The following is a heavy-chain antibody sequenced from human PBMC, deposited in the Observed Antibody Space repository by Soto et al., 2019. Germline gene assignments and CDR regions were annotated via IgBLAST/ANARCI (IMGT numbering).Heavy chain of an antibody. J-gene: IGHJ6*02. CDR3: ARDLVLGAGSLDA. Sequence: EVHLVESGGGLIQPGGSLRLSCAASGFTFSSYWMHWVRQAPGKGLVWVSRIRGDGRDTNSADSVMGRSTISRDNAKNTLYLQMHSLRVDDTAVYDCARDLVLGAGSLDAWGQGTTVTVSS. V-gene: IGHV3-74*01. CDR1: GFTFSSYW. D-gene: IGHD3-10*01. CDR2: IRGDGRDT.